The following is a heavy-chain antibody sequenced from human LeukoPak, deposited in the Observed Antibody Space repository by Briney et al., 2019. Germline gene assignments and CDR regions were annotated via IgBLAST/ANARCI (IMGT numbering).Heavy chain of an antibody. CDR1: GFTLRSYS. CDR3: ARDFSGSYFDY. CDR2: ISSSSSYI. J-gene: IGHJ4*02. V-gene: IGHV3-21*01. Sequence: GGGLRISCAASGFTLRSYSMKLVRQGPGEGVEWVSSISSSSSYIYYADSVKGRFTISRDNAKNSLYLQMNSLRAEDTAVYYCARDFSGSYFDYWGQGTLVTVSS. D-gene: IGHD1-26*01.